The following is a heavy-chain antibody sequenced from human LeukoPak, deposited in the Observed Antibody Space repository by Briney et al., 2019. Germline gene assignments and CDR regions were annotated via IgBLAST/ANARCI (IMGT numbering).Heavy chain of an antibody. J-gene: IGHJ4*02. D-gene: IGHD2/OR15-2a*01. CDR3: AMSKLGLLYY. Sequence: GGSLRLSCAASGFTFSSYAMSWVRQAPGKGLEWVSAISGSGGSTYYAASVKGRFIISSDNSKNTLYLQMNSLRAEDMGVYYCAMSKLGLLYYWGQRTQGTVS. CDR1: GFTFSSYA. CDR2: ISGSGGST. V-gene: IGHV3-23*01.